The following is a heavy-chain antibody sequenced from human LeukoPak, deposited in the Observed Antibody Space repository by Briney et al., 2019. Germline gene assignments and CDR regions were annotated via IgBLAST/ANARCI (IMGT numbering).Heavy chain of an antibody. CDR2: INHSGST. J-gene: IGHJ1*01. Sequence: SDTLSLTCAVYGGSFSSYYWSWIRQPPGKGLEWIGEINHSGSTDYNPSLKSRVTISVDTSKNQFSLKLSSVTAADTAVYYCAFSSAYQQHCGQGTLVTVSS. CDR1: GGSFSSYY. CDR3: AFSSAYQQH. D-gene: IGHD3-22*01. V-gene: IGHV4-34*01.